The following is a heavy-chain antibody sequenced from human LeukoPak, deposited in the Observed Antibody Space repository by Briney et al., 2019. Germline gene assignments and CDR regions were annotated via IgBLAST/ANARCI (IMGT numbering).Heavy chain of an antibody. J-gene: IGHJ4*02. CDR1: GYTFTSYD. Sequence: ASVKVSCKASGYTFTSYDINWVRQATGRGLEWMGWMNPNSGNTGYAQKFQGRVTMTRNTSISTAYMELSSLRSEDTAVYYCARVYSSRAMRVYLVFWGQGTLVTVSS. CDR2: MNPNSGNT. V-gene: IGHV1-8*01. D-gene: IGHD6-13*01. CDR3: ARVYSSRAMRVYLVF.